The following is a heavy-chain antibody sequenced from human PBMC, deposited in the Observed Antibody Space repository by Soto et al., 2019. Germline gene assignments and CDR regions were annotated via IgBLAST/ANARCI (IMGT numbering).Heavy chain of an antibody. V-gene: IGHV1-69*02. CDR3: ATSYGSGYRAFDY. J-gene: IGHJ4*02. CDR2: VNPILSLS. Sequence: QVQLVQSGAEVKRPGCSVKGSCKASGDTFSFSSINWVRQAPGLGLEWMGRVNPILSLSNYAQRFQGRVTMTGDKSTMTAYMVISSLRPADTAIYYCATSYGSGYRAFDYWGQGAQVIVSS. D-gene: IGHD3-10*01. CDR1: GDTFSFSS.